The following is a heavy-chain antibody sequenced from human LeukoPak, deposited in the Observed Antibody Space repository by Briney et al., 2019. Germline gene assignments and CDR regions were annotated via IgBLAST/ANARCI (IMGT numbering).Heavy chain of an antibody. J-gene: IGHJ5*02. CDR1: GVSISSYD. CDR3: TREVRSAWASFDP. Sequence: SETLSLTCTVSGVSISSYDWSWVRQAAGKGLEWVGRIYTSGSTNYNAALKSGVTMTVDTYKKKFSLKLTSVTAADTAVYYCTREVRSAWASFDPWGQGTLVIVSS. CDR2: IYTSGST. D-gene: IGHD1-26*01. V-gene: IGHV4-4*07.